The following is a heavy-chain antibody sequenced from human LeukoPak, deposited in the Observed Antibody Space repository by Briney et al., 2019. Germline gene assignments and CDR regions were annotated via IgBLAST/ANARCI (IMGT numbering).Heavy chain of an antibody. CDR2: IYYTGT. Sequence: SETLSLTCTVSGGSVTDYYWSWIRQSPGKGLEWIGYIYYTGTSYNPSLKSRVTISPDTSKNQFSLKLISVTAADTAVYYCASRKLGNDYWGQGTLVTVSS. V-gene: IGHV4-59*02. CDR1: GGSVTDYY. J-gene: IGHJ4*02. CDR3: ASRKLGNDY. D-gene: IGHD7-27*01.